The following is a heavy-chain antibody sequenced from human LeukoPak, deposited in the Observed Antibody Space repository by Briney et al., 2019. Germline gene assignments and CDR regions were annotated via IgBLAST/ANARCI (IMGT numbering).Heavy chain of an antibody. CDR3: ARVGSSGWYVHPTLDY. J-gene: IGHJ4*02. V-gene: IGHV1-2*02. Sequence: VASVKVSFKSSGYTFTGYYMHWVRQAPGQGLEWMGWINPNNGGTNYAQKFQGRVTFTMYTSINTAYMELSRLRYDDTAVYYCARVGSSGWYVHPTLDYWGQGTLVTVSS. CDR2: INPNNGGT. D-gene: IGHD6-19*01. CDR1: GYTFTGYY.